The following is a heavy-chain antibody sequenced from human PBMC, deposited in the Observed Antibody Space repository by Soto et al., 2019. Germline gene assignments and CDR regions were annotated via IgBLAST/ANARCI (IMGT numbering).Heavy chain of an antibody. Sequence: QVQLVESGGGVVQPGGSLRLSCAASGFTFSSYGMHWVRQAPGKGLEWVAVISYDGSNKYYAVPVKRRFTISRDNSKNTLYLQMNSLRAEDTAVYYCANDVYYYYGMDVWGQGTTVTVS. CDR1: GFTFSSYG. J-gene: IGHJ6*02. V-gene: IGHV3-30*18. CDR3: ANDVYYYYGMDV. CDR2: ISYDGSNK.